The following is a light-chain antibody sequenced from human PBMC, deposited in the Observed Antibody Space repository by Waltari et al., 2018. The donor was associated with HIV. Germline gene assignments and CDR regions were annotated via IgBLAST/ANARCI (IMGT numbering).Light chain of an antibody. V-gene: IGKV3-20*01. Sequence: EIALTQSPGTLSLSPGERATLSCRASQTISSTYLAGYQQKPRQAPTLRIYGASSRATGIPDRVSGSGSETDFTLTISSLEPEDCAVYYCQQYSGSPRTFGQGTKVELK. CDR3: QQYSGSPRT. J-gene: IGKJ1*01. CDR1: QTISSTY. CDR2: GAS.